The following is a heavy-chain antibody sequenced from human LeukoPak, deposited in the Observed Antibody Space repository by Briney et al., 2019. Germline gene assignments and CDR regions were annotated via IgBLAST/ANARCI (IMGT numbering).Heavy chain of an antibody. V-gene: IGHV4-30-2*01. CDR3: ARDGQSWFDP. D-gene: IGHD3/OR15-3a*01. CDR2: IYHGGST. Sequence: PSETLSLTCAVSGGSISSGGYSWSWIRQPPGKGLEWIGYIYHGGSTYYNPSLKSRVTISVDKSKNQFSLKLSSVTAADTAVYYCARDGQSWFDPWGQGTLVTVSS. CDR1: GGSISSGGYS. J-gene: IGHJ5*02.